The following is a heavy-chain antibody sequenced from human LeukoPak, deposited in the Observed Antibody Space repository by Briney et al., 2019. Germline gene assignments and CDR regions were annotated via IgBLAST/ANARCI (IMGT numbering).Heavy chain of an antibody. CDR3: ARQKYYYDSSGSDDAFDI. J-gene: IGHJ3*02. V-gene: IGHV4-59*08. CDR2: IYYSGST. D-gene: IGHD3-22*01. CDR1: GGSISSYY. Sequence: SETLSLTCTVSGGSISSYYWSWIRQPPGKGLEWIGYIYYSGSTKYNPSLKSRVTISVDTSKNQFSLKLSSVTAADTAVYYCARQKYYYDSSGSDDAFDIWGQGIMVTVSS.